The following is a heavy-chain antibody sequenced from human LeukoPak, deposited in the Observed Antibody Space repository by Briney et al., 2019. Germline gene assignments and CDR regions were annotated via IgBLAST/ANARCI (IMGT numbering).Heavy chain of an antibody. CDR2: IIPIFGIA. CDR3: ARGEYYYDSSGWGYYYYYMDV. J-gene: IGHJ6*03. CDR1: EGTFSSYA. Sequence: GASVKVSCKASEGTFSSYAISWVRQAPGQGLEWMGGIIPIFGIANYAQKFQGRVTITTDESTSTAYMELSSLGSEDTAVYYCARGEYYYDSSGWGYYYYYMDVWGKGTTATVSS. D-gene: IGHD3-22*01. V-gene: IGHV1-69*05.